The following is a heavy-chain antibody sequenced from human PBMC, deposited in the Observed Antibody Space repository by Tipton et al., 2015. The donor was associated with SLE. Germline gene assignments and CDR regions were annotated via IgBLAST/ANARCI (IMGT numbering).Heavy chain of an antibody. CDR3: ARDRGSGWFDFDY. CDR2: IYSGGST. CDR1: GFTVSSNY. D-gene: IGHD6-19*01. J-gene: IGHJ4*02. Sequence: SLRLSCAASGFTVSSNYMSWVRQAPGKGLEWVSVIYSGGSTYYTDSVKGRFTISRDNSENTLYLQMNSLRAEDTAVYYCARDRGSGWFDFDYWGQETLVTVSS. V-gene: IGHV3-53*05.